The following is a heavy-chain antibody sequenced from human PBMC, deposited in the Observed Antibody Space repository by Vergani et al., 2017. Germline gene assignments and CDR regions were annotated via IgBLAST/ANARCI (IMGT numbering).Heavy chain of an antibody. CDR1: GGTFSSYT. J-gene: IGHJ4*02. V-gene: IGHV1-69*02. CDR3: ARGRGPEDQSYYFDSSGSYPFDY. Sequence: QVQLVQSGAEVKKPGSSVKVSCKASGGTFSSYTISWVRQAPGQGLEWMGRIIPILGIANYAQKFQGRVTLTADKSTSTAYRALSSLRSDDTAVYYCARGRGPEDQSYYFDSSGSYPFDYWGQGTLVTVSS. CDR2: IIPILGIA. D-gene: IGHD3-22*01.